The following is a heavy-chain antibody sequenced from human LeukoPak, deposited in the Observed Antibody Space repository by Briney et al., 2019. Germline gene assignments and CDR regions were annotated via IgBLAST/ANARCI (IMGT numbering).Heavy chain of an antibody. CDR2: ISYDGSNK. CDR1: GFTFSSYG. J-gene: IGHJ5*02. Sequence: GGSLRLSCAASGFTFSSYGMHWVRQAPGKGLEWVAVISYDGSNKYYADSVKGRFTISRDNSKNTLYLQMNSLRAEDTAVYYCAKDGIAAAGTPFDPWGQGTLVTVPS. V-gene: IGHV3-30*18. CDR3: AKDGIAAAGTPFDP. D-gene: IGHD6-13*01.